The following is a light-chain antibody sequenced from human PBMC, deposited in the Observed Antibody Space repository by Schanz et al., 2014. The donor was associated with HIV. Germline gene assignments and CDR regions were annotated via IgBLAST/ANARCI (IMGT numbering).Light chain of an antibody. CDR1: SSDVGANNY. Sequence: QSVLTQPPSASGSPGQSVTISCTGTSSDVGANNYVSWYRQHPGTVPKPMIYNVNTQPSRVPDRFSGSKSGTSASLAIIGLQAEDEADYYCSSYTSSSPLGVFGTGTKLTVL. V-gene: IGLV2-8*01. CDR3: SSYTSSSPLGV. CDR2: NVN. J-gene: IGLJ1*01.